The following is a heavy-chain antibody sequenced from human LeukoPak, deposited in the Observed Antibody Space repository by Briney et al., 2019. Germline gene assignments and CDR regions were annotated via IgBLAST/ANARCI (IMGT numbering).Heavy chain of an antibody. J-gene: IGHJ4*02. CDR3: ATLFYERGGG. CDR1: GFTFSSSY. Sequence: GGSLRLSCAASGFTFSSSYMSWVRQAPGKGLEWVSVIYSGGSIYYADSVKGRFTISRDNSKNTLYLQMNSLRAEDTAVYYCATLFYERGGGWGQGTLVTVSS. D-gene: IGHD2/OR15-2a*01. CDR2: IYSGGSI. V-gene: IGHV3-53*01.